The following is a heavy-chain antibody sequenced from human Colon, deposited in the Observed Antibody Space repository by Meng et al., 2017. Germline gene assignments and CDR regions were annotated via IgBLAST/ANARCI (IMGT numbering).Heavy chain of an antibody. J-gene: IGHJ6*02. CDR3: AGPSAVTTSSGTMDV. CDR1: GYTFTSYY. CDR2: INPRDGST. V-gene: IGHV1-46*01. Sequence: ASVKVSCKASGYTFTSYYLHWCRQAPGHGLEWMGIINPRDGSTTYAQKFQDRVTMTWDTSTSTLYLDLGSLTSEDTAVYYCAGPSAVTTSSGTMDVWGLGTTVTVSS. D-gene: IGHD4-17*01.